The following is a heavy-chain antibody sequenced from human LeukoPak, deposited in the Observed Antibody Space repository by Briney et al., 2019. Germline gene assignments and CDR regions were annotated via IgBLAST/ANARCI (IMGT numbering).Heavy chain of an antibody. CDR1: GYRFTSYW. J-gene: IGHJ6*03. V-gene: IGHV5-51*01. Sequence: KXSCKGSGYRFTSYWIGWVRQMPGKGLEWMGIIYPDDSDTKYSPSFQGQVTISADKSINTTYLQWSSMKTSDTAMYYCARLAFCTNAVCFSNYYYSMDVWGRGTTVTVSS. CDR2: IYPDDSDT. CDR3: ARLAFCTNAVCFSNYYYSMDV. D-gene: IGHD2-8*01.